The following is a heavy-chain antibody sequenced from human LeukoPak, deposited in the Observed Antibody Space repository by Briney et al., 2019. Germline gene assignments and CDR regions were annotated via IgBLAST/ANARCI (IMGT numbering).Heavy chain of an antibody. J-gene: IGHJ5*02. V-gene: IGHV3-23*01. CDR1: GFTFSSYA. CDR2: ISAVDDST. Sequence: GGSLRLSCAASGFTFSSYAMSWVRQAPGKGLEWVSTISAVDDSTYYADSVKGRFTISRDNSKDTLYLQMNSLRAEDTAVYYCATARANWFDPWGQGTLVTVSS. CDR3: ATARANWFDP.